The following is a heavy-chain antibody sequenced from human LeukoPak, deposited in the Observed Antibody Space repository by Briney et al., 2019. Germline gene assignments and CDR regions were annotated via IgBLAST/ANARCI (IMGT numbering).Heavy chain of an antibody. CDR1: GFTFSSYS. D-gene: IGHD5-24*01. CDR3: ARVKDGYQNEDY. Sequence: GGSLRLSCAASGFTFSSYSMNWVRQAPGKGLEWVSYISSSSSYIYYADSVKGRFTISRDNAKNSLYLQMNGLRAEDTAVYYCARVKDGYQNEDYWGQGTLVTVSS. V-gene: IGHV3-21*05. CDR2: ISSSSSYI. J-gene: IGHJ4*02.